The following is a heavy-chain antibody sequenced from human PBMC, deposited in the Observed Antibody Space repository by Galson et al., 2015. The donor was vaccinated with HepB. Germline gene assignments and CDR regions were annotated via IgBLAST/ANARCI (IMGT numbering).Heavy chain of an antibody. CDR1: GFTFTDHW. V-gene: IGHV3-23*01. J-gene: IGHJ5*02. CDR2: IGGSSGTT. D-gene: IGHD1-26*01. CDR3: ARNSGNNYRYFFKS. Sequence: SLRLSCAASGFTFTDHWMSWVRQAPGKGLEWVSVIGGSSGTTYYTDSVKGRFTISRDNSKNTVYLQIDDLRAEDTAVYYCARNSGNNYRYFFKSWGQGTLVTVSS.